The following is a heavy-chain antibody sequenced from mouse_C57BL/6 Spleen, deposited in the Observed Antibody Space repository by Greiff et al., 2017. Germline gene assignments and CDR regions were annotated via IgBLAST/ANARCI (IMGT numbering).Heavy chain of an antibody. CDR3: TRKGVVAPFAY. D-gene: IGHD1-1*01. J-gene: IGHJ3*01. CDR2: IDPETGGT. Sequence: QVHVKQSGAELVRPGASVTLSCKASGYTFTDYEMHWVKQTPVHGLEWIGAIDPETGGTAYNQKFKGKAILTADKSSSTAYMELRSLTSEDSAVYYCTRKGVVAPFAYWGQGTLVTVSA. CDR1: GYTFTDYE. V-gene: IGHV1-15*01.